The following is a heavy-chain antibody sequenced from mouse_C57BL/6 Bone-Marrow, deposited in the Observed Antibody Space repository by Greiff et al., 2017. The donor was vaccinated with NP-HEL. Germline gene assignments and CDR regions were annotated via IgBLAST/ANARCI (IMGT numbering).Heavy chain of an antibody. Sequence: QVQLQQPGAELVKPGASVKLSCKASGYTFTSYWMHWVKQRPGQGLEWIGMIHPNSGSTNYNEKFKSKATLTVDKSSSTAYMQLSSLTSEDSAVYYCARRDGYYPYYVGYWGQGTTLTVSS. CDR3: ARRDGYYPYYVGY. D-gene: IGHD2-3*01. V-gene: IGHV1-64*01. CDR1: GYTFTSYW. CDR2: IHPNSGST. J-gene: IGHJ2*01.